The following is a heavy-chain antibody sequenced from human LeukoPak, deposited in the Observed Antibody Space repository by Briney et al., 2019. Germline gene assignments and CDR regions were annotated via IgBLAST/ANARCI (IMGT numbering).Heavy chain of an antibody. CDR1: GGSFSGYY. CDR2: INHSGST. J-gene: IGHJ4*02. Sequence: SETLSLTCAVYGGSFSGYYWGWIRQPPGKGLEWIGEINHSGSTNYNPSLKSRVTISVDTSKNQFSLKLSSLTAADTAVYYCARGRRGSYAYWGQGTLVTVSS. CDR3: ARGRRGSYAY. V-gene: IGHV4-34*01. D-gene: IGHD3-16*01.